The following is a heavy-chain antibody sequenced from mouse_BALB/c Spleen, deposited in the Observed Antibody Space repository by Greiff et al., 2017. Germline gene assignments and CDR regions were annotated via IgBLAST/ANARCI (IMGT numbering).Heavy chain of an antibody. J-gene: IGHJ4*01. D-gene: IGHD2-1*01. CDR1: GFSLTSYG. Sequence: VKVVESGPGLVAPSQSLSITCTVSGFSLTSYGVHWVRQPPGKGLEWLGVIWAGGSTNYNSALMSRLSISKDNSKSQVFLKMNSLQTDDTAMYYCARSGNFPMDYWGQGTSVTVSS. CDR3: ARSGNFPMDY. CDR2: IWAGGST. V-gene: IGHV2-9*02.